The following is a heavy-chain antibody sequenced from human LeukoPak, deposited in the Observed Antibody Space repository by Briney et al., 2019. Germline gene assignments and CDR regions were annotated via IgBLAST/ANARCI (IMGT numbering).Heavy chain of an antibody. D-gene: IGHD2-21*01. CDR2: ISGSGGST. V-gene: IGHV3-23*01. Sequence: GASVKVSCKASGYTLTSYYMHWVRQAPGKGLEWVAGISGSGGSTNYADSVKGRFTISRDNPTNTLFLQMNSLRAEDTAVYFCAKRGVVIRVILVGFHREAYYFDSWGQGALVTVSS. CDR1: GYTLTSYY. CDR3: AKRGVVIRVILVGFHREAYYFDS. J-gene: IGHJ4*02.